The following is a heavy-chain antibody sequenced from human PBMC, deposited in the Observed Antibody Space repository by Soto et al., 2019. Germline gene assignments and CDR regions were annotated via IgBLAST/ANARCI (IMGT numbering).Heavy chain of an antibody. CDR1: GYSFTTYN. J-gene: IGHJ6*02. CDR3: ARARDMDV. Sequence: QVQLVQSGAEVKKPGASVKVSCKASGYSFTTYNLHWVRQVPGQGLEWMGIINPSVGSTTYAQSFQDRVTMTRDTATSTVYIELSSLKSEDTAVYYCARARDMDVWGQGTTVTVSS. CDR2: INPSVGST. V-gene: IGHV1-46*01.